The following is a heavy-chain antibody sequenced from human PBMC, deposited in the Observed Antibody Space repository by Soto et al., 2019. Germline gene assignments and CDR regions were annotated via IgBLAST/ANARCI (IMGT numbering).Heavy chain of an antibody. CDR3: ARDIDDYDSSGYSNDAFDS. Sequence: GGSLRLSCAASGFTFDDYGMSWVRQAPGKGLEWVSGINWNGGSTGYADSVKGRFTISRDNAKNSLYLQMNSLRAEDTALHYCARDIDDYDSSGYSNDAFDSWGQGTMVTVSS. CDR2: INWNGGST. CDR1: GFTFDDYG. V-gene: IGHV3-20*04. J-gene: IGHJ3*02. D-gene: IGHD3-22*01.